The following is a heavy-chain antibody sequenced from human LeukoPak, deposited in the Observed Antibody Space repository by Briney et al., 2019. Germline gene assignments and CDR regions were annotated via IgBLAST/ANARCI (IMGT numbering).Heavy chain of an antibody. J-gene: IGHJ4*02. Sequence: SETLSLTCAVYGGSFSGYYWSWIRQPPGKGLEWIGEINHSGSTNYNPSLKSRVTISVDTSKNQFSLKLSSVTAADTAVYYCARGILERGYYDSSGYYFGYWGQGTLVTVSS. CDR3: ARGILERGYYDSSGYYFGY. D-gene: IGHD3-22*01. CDR2: INHSGST. CDR1: GGSFSGYY. V-gene: IGHV4-34*01.